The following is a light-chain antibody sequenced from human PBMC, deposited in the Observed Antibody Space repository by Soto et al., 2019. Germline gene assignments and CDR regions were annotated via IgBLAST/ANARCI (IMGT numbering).Light chain of an antibody. CDR2: DVT. J-gene: IGLJ1*01. CDR3: TSYTPIVTLGSV. V-gene: IGLV2-14*03. Sequence: QSALTQPASVSGSPGQSITISCTGTSSDIGGHNYVSWYQHHPGKAPRLIIYDVTNRPSGVSNRFSASKSGNTASLTISGLQAEDEADYYCTSYTPIVTLGSVFGTGTKVTVL. CDR1: SSDIGGHNY.